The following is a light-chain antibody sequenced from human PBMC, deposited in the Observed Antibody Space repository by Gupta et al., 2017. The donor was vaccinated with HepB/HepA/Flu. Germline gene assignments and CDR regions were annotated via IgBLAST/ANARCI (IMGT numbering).Light chain of an antibody. CDR1: SSNIGSNT. Sequence: QSVLTHPPSASGTPGHRVTISCSGSSSNIGSNTVNWYQQLPGTAPKLLIYSNNQRPSGDPDRFSGSKSGTSASLAISGLQSEDEADYYCAAWDDSLNGVVFGGGTKLTVL. CDR3: AAWDDSLNGVV. V-gene: IGLV1-44*01. CDR2: SNN. J-gene: IGLJ2*01.